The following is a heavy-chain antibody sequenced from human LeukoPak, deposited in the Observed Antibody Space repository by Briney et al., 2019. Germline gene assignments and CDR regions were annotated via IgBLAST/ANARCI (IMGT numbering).Heavy chain of an antibody. Sequence: GESLKISCKGSGYSFTSYWIGWVRQVHGKGLERMGIVYSSSFQGQVTISADKSISTAYLQWRSLKASDTAMYYCALKTITIIKDPAAFDIWGLGTTVTVSS. CDR3: ALKTITIIKDPAAFDI. V-gene: IGHV5-51*01. CDR1: GYSFTSYW. CDR2: V. D-gene: IGHD3-22*01. J-gene: IGHJ3*02.